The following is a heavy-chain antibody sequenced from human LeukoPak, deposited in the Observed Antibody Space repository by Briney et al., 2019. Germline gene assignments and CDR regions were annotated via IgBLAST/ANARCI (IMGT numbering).Heavy chain of an antibody. V-gene: IGHV1-8*03. J-gene: IGHJ6*03. Sequence: ASVKVSCKASGYTFTSYDINWVRQATGQGLQWMGWINPNSGNTGYAQKFQGRVTITRNTSISTAYMELSSLRSEDTAVYYCARVVAAAGELYYYYMDVWGEGTTVTVSS. CDR2: INPNSGNT. CDR3: ARVVAAAGELYYYYMDV. CDR1: GYTFTSYD. D-gene: IGHD6-13*01.